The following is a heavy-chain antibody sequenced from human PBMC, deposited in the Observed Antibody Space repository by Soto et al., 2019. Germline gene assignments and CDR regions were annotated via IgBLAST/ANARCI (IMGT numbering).Heavy chain of an antibody. CDR2: ISAYNGNT. J-gene: IGHJ6*02. CDR3: ARDLRGPTGPKQEQYYCSYGMDV. CDR1: GYTFTSYG. Sequence: QVQLVQSGAEVKKPGASVKVSCKASGYTFTSYGISWVRQAPGQGLEWMGWISAYNGNTNYAQKLQGRVTMTTDTSTSTAYMELRSLSSDDTAVYYCARDLRGPTGPKQEQYYCSYGMDVWGQGTTVTVSS. V-gene: IGHV1-18*04. D-gene: IGHD3-10*01.